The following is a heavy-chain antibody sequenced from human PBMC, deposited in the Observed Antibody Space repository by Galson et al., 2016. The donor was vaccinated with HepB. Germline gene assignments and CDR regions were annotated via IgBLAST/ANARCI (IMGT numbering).Heavy chain of an antibody. CDR2: IIPRFGIP. D-gene: IGHD3-10*01. J-gene: IGHJ4*01. CDR3: ARGPGTDYYGSGTYSIFDS. CDR1: RDSFGSFA. V-gene: IGHV1-69*13. Sequence: SVKVSCKATRDSFGSFAFSWVRQAPGQGLEWVGGIIPRFGIPKSAPRFRDRLTITADESSNTVFMESSSLRFDDTALYYCARGPGTDYYGSGTYSIFDSWGLGTVVSVSS.